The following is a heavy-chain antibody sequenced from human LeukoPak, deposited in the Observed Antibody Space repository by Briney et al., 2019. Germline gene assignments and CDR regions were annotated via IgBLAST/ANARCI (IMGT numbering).Heavy chain of an antibody. V-gene: IGHV4-4*07. D-gene: IGHD3-10*01. J-gene: IGHJ4*02. CDR2: IYTSWST. CDR1: GGSISSYY. CDR3: ARESFHFYYGSGSSPNYFDY. Sequence: SETLSFTCTVSGGSISSYYWSWLRQPAGKGLEWIGRIYTSWSTNYHPSLKSRVTMSVDTSKHQFSLKLSSVTAADTALYYSARESFHFYYGSGSSPNYFDYWGQGTLVTVSS.